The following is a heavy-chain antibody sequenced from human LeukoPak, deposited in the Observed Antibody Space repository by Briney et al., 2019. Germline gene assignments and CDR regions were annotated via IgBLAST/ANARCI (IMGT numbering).Heavy chain of an antibody. CDR1: GVSISSYY. CDR3: ARVHYDSSGYRKFDY. J-gene: IGHJ4*02. CDR2: IYYSGST. D-gene: IGHD3-22*01. V-gene: IGHV4-59*01. Sequence: SETLSLTCTVSGVSISSYYWSWIRQPPGKGLEWLGYIYYSGSTNYNPSLKSRVTISVDTSKNQFSLKLSSVTAADTAVYYCARVHYDSSGYRKFDYWGQGTLVTVSS.